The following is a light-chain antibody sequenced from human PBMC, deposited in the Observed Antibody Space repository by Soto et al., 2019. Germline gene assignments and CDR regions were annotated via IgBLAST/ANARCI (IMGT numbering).Light chain of an antibody. CDR2: GAS. J-gene: IGKJ1*01. CDR3: QQYGSSPKT. V-gene: IGKV3-20*01. Sequence: TVWTPSQGKLSLSSGERATLSCRASQSVSSSYLAWYQQKPGQAPRLLIYGASSRATGIPDRFSGSGSGTDFTLTISRLEPEDFAVYYCQQYGSSPKTFGQGTKVDI. CDR1: QSVSSSY.